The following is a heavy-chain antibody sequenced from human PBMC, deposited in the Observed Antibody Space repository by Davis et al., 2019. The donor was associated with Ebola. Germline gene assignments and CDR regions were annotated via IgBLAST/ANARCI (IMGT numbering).Heavy chain of an antibody. CDR3: ARGGIAARPNYYYYMDV. V-gene: IGHV1-8*03. CDR1: GYTFTSYD. D-gene: IGHD6-6*01. CDR2: MNPNSGNT. J-gene: IGHJ6*03. Sequence: ASVKVSCKASGYTFTSYDINWVRQATGQGLEWMGWMNPNSGNTGYAQKFQGRVTITRNTSISTAYMELSSLRSEDTAVYYCARGGIAARPNYYYYMDVWGKGTTVTVSS.